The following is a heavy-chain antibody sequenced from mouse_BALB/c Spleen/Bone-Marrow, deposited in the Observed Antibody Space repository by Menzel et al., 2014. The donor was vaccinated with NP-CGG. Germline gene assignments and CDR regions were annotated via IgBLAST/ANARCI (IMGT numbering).Heavy chain of an antibody. CDR3: ARTTTATSY. CDR2: IYPGSDNT. CDR1: GYTFTDYY. D-gene: IGHD1-2*01. J-gene: IGHJ3*01. Sequence: VQLQESGAELARPGASVKLSCKASGYTFTDYYINWMKQRTGQGLEWIGEIYPGSDNTYYNEKFKGKATLTADKSFSTTYMQLSSLTSEDSAVYFCARTTTATSYWGQGTLVTVSA. V-gene: IGHV1-77*01.